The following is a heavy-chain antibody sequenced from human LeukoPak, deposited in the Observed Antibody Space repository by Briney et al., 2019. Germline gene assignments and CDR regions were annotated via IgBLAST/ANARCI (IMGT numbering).Heavy chain of an antibody. J-gene: IGHJ4*02. D-gene: IGHD6-13*01. Sequence: GGSLRLSCEGSRYSLDSYAMTWVRQAPGKGLEWVSSINGGGDITYYAESVKGRFTVSRDNSKNTLFLQMNGLRAEDTAVFYCAKRYGDSTGWFFDFWGQGSLVTVSS. CDR1: RYSLDSYA. V-gene: IGHV3-23*01. CDR2: INGGGDIT. CDR3: AKRYGDSTGWFFDF.